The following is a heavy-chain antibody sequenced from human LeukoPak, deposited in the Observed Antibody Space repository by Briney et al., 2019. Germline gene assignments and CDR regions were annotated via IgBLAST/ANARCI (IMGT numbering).Heavy chain of an antibody. J-gene: IGHJ4*02. CDR1: GGSISSYY. CDR3: ASGLQFDF. V-gene: IGHV4-59*08. D-gene: IGHD4-11*01. CDR2: IYYSGTT. Sequence: PSETLSLTCSVSGGSISSYYWSWIRQPPGKGLEWIGYIYYSGTTNYNPSLESRVIISVDTPRSQFSLKLSSVTAADTAVYYCASGLQFDFWGQGTLVTVSS.